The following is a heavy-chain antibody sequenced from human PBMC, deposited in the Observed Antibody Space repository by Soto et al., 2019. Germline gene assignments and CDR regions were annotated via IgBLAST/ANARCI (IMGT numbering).Heavy chain of an antibody. CDR1: GGSISNYD. J-gene: IGHJ4*02. CDR2: IHNSGST. Sequence: SETLSLTCTVSGGSISNYDWSWIRQPPGKGLEWIGYIHNSGSTNYNPSLKSRVTISVDTSKNQFSLKLSSVTAADTAVYYCARETYYYDSSGYLNWGQGTLVTVSS. CDR3: ARETYYYDSSGYLN. V-gene: IGHV4-59*01. D-gene: IGHD3-22*01.